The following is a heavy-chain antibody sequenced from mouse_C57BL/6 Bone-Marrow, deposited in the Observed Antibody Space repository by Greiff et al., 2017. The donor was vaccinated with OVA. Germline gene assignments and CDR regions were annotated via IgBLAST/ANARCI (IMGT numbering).Heavy chain of an antibody. CDR3: SRDDGYYWYFDV. J-gene: IGHJ1*03. Sequence: QVQLQQPGAELVKPGASVKMSCKASGYTFTSYWITWVKQRPGQGLEWIGDIYPGSGSTNYNEKFKSKATLTVDTSSSTAYMQLSSLTSEDAAVDYCSRDDGYYWYFDVWGTGTTVTVSS. D-gene: IGHD2-3*01. CDR2: IYPGSGST. CDR1: GYTFTSYW. V-gene: IGHV1-55*01.